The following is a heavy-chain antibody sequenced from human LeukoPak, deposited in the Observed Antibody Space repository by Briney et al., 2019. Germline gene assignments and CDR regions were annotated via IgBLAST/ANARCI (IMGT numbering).Heavy chain of an antibody. V-gene: IGHV4-4*07. CDR1: GYSISSYY. CDR3: ARVGDYALKD. CDR2: IYTSGST. Sequence: SETLSLTCTVSGYSISSYYWSWIRQPAGKGLEWIGRIYTSGSTNYNPSLKSRVTMSVDTSKSQCTLKLSSVTAADTAVYYCARVGDYALKDWGQGTLVTVSS. D-gene: IGHD3-16*01. J-gene: IGHJ4*02.